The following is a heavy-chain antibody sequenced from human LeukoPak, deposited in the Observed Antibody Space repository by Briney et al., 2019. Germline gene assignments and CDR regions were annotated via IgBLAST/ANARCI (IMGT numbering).Heavy chain of an antibody. Sequence: GSLRLSCAASGFTFSRYWMSWVRQAPGKGLEWVANIKQDGSEKDYVDSVKGRFTISRDNAKNSLYLQMNSLTAEDTAVYYCARDIHLDVLSGFGYWGQGTLVTVSS. D-gene: IGHD2-15*01. CDR2: IKQDGSEK. CDR1: GFTFSRYW. V-gene: IGHV3-7*01. J-gene: IGHJ4*02. CDR3: ARDIHLDVLSGFGY.